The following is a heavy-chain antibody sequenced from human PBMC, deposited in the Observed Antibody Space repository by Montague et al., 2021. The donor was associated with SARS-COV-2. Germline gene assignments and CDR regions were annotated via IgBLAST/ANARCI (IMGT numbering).Heavy chain of an antibody. D-gene: IGHD3-22*01. CDR1: GGSISSSSYY. Sequence: SETRSLTCTVSGGSISSSSYYWGWIRQPPGKGLEWIESIYYSGSTYYNPSLKSRVTISVDTSKNQFSLKLSSVTAADTAVYYCASPTYYYDSSGSDAFDIWGQGTMVTVSS. CDR2: IYYSGST. CDR3: ASPTYYYDSSGSDAFDI. V-gene: IGHV4-39*01. J-gene: IGHJ3*02.